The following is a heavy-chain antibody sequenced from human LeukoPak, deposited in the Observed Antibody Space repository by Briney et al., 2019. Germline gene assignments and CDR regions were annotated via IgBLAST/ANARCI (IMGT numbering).Heavy chain of an antibody. CDR2: IYYSGST. CDR3: ARAWSSPTNYFDY. V-gene: IGHV4-31*03. J-gene: IGHJ4*02. Sequence: PSQTLSLTCTVSGGSISSGGYYWSWIRQHPGKGLEWIGYIYYSGSTYYNPSLKSRVTISVDTSKNQFSLKLSSVTAADTAVYYCARAWSSPTNYFDYWGQGTLVTVSS. D-gene: IGHD1-26*01. CDR1: GGSISSGGYY.